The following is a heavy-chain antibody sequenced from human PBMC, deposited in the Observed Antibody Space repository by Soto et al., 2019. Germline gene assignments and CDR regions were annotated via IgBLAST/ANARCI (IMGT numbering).Heavy chain of an antibody. J-gene: IGHJ6*02. CDR2: IYPGDSDT. CDR1: GYSFTSYW. V-gene: IGHV5-51*01. D-gene: IGHD3-10*01. Sequence: GESLKISCKGSGYSFTSYWIGWVRQMPGKGLEWMGIIYPGDSDTRYSPSFQGQVTISADKSISTAYLQWSSLKASDTAMYYCARALITMVRGVRAYYYGMDVWGQGTTVTVSS. CDR3: ARALITMVRGVRAYYYGMDV.